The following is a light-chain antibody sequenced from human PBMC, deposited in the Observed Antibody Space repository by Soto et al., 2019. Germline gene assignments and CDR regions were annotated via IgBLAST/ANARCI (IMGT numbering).Light chain of an antibody. CDR3: SSYASRTTLV. Sequence: QSALTQPASVSGSPGQSITISCTGTSSDVGAYNYVSWYQQHPGKAPKLMIYDVSNRPSGVSNRFSGSKSGNTASLTISGLQAEDEADYSCSSYASRTTLVFGTGTKVTVL. J-gene: IGLJ1*01. V-gene: IGLV2-14*01. CDR1: SSDVGAYNY. CDR2: DVS.